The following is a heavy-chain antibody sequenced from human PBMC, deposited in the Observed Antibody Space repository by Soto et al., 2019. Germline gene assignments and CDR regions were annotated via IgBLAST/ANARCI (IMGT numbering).Heavy chain of an antibody. CDR2: IYYSGST. V-gene: IGHV4-31*03. Sequence: QVQLQESGPGLVKPSQTLSLTCTVSGGSISSCGYYWSWLRQHPGKGLEWIGYIYYSGSTYYNPSLKSRVTISVDTSKNQFSLKLSSVTAAYTAVYYCASAIAAAGPWDHYFDYWGQGTLVTVSS. J-gene: IGHJ4*02. CDR1: GGSISSCGYY. D-gene: IGHD6-13*01. CDR3: ASAIAAAGPWDHYFDY.